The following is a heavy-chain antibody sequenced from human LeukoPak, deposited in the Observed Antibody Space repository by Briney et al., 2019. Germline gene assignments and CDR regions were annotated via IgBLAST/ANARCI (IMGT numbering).Heavy chain of an antibody. CDR2: IIPIFGTA. CDR3: ALPSWEGIAAAGTVTWFDP. V-gene: IGHV1-69*06. D-gene: IGHD6-13*01. CDR1: GGTFSSYA. J-gene: IGHJ5*02. Sequence: SVKVSRKASGGTFSSYAISWVRQAPGQGLEWMGRIIPIFGTANYAQKFQGRVTITADKSTSTAYMELSSLRSEDTAVYYCALPSWEGIAAAGTVTWFDPWGQGTLVTVSS.